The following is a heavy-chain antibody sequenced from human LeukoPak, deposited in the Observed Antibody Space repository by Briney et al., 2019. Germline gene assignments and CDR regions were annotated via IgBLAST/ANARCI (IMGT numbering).Heavy chain of an antibody. Sequence: SVKVSCKASGGTFSSYAISWVRQAPGQGLEWMGEIIPIFGTANYAQKFQGRVTITTDESTSTAYMELSSLRSEDTAVYYCASYSGSYSYRWFDPWGQGTLVTVSS. V-gene: IGHV1-69*05. CDR1: GGTFSSYA. J-gene: IGHJ5*02. CDR2: IIPIFGTA. D-gene: IGHD1-26*01. CDR3: ASYSGSYSYRWFDP.